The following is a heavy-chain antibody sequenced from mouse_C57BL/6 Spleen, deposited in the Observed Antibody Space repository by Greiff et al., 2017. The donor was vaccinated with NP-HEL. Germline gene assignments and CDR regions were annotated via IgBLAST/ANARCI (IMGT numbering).Heavy chain of an antibody. CDR2: IYPGDGDT. CDR1: GYAFSSYW. CDR3: ATSGATVVASKDC. D-gene: IGHD1-1*01. J-gene: IGHJ4*01. V-gene: IGHV1-80*01. Sequence: VQLQQSGAELVKPGASVKISCKASGYAFSSYWMNWVKQRPGKGLEWIGQIYPGDGDTNYNGKFKGKATLTADKSSSTAYMQLSRLNSEDSAVCFCATSGATVVASKDCWGQGTSVTVSS.